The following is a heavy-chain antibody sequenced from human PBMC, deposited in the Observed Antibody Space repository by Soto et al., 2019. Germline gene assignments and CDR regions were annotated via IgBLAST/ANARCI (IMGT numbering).Heavy chain of an antibody. Sequence: QVQLQESGPGLVKPSETLSLTCTVSGGSISSYYWSWIRQPPGKGLEWIGYFYYSGSTNYNPSLKSRVTISVDTSKNQFSLRLSSVTAADTAVYYCARSAGVVPRNAFDIWGQGTMVTVSS. CDR3: ARSAGVVPRNAFDI. J-gene: IGHJ3*02. CDR1: GGSISSYY. D-gene: IGHD3-3*01. CDR2: FYYSGST. V-gene: IGHV4-59*01.